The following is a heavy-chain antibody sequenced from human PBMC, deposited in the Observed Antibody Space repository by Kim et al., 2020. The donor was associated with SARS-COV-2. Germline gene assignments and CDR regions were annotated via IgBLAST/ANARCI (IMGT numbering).Heavy chain of an antibody. Sequence: GGSLRLSCVASGFTFDSYAMSWVRQAPGKGLEWISVISGGGVNKFHADSVRGRFTISRDNSKNTLYLQMNSLRTEDPALYFFRKMGIMDASNSTYSYG. CDR2: ISGGGVNK. V-gene: IGHV3-23*01. CDR3: RKMGIMDASNSTYSYG. D-gene: IGHD3-16*01. CDR1: GFTFDSYA. J-gene: IGHJ6*01.